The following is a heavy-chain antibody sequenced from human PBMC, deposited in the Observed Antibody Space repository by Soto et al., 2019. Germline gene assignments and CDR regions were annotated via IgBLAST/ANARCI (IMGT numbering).Heavy chain of an antibody. Sequence: QVQLQQWGAGLLKSSETLSLTCAVYGGSFSGHYCTWIRQSPGKGLEWIGEINHSGSTNYNPSLKSRVTISGDTSKNQFSLKLSSVTAADTAVYYCARGGTYYDFWGGDYWGQGTLVTASS. V-gene: IGHV4-34*01. CDR2: INHSGST. J-gene: IGHJ4*02. D-gene: IGHD3-3*01. CDR3: ARGGTYYDFWGGDY. CDR1: GGSFSGHY.